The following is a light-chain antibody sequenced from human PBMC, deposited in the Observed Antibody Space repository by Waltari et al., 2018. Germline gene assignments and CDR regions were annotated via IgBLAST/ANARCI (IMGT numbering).Light chain of an antibody. CDR1: SSDVGAYKY. V-gene: IGLV2-14*01. J-gene: IGLJ2*01. Sequence: QSALTQPASVSGSPGQSITLSCTGTSSDVGAYKYVSWYQHHPGKAPKLMIYDVTSRPSGISNRFSGSKSGNTASLTISGLQAEDEADYYCTSYGSNNTPYVVFGGGTKLTVL. CDR3: TSYGSNNTPYVV. CDR2: DVT.